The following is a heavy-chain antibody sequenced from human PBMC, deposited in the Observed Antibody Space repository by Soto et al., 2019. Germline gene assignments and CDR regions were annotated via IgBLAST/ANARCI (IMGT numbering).Heavy chain of an antibody. J-gene: IGHJ5*02. D-gene: IGHD3-9*01. V-gene: IGHV4-39*01. CDR2: IYYSGST. CDR3: ARPRYDILTGRQNWFDP. CDR1: GGSISSSSYY. Sequence: QLQLQESGPGLVTPSETLSLTCTVSGGSISSSSYYWGWIRQPPGKGLEWIGSIYYSGSTYYNPSLKSRVTISVDTSKNQFSLKLSSVTAADTAVYYCARPRYDILTGRQNWFDPWGQGTLVTVSS.